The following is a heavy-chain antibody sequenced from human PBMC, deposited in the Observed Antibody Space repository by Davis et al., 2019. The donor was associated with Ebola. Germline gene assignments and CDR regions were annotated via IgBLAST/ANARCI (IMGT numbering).Heavy chain of an antibody. J-gene: IGHJ4*02. CDR1: GYTFTSYD. V-gene: IGHV1-3*01. CDR2: MNAGNGNT. CDR3: ARLTPTLPDY. Sequence: ASVKVSCKASGYTFTSYDINWVRQATGQGLEWMGWMNAGNGNTKYSQKFQGRVTITRDTSASTAYMELSSLRSEDTAVYYCARLTPTLPDYWGQGTLVTVSS.